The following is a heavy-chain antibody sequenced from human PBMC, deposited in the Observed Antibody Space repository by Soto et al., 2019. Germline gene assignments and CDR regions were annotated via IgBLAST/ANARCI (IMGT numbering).Heavy chain of an antibody. V-gene: IGHV2-26*01. D-gene: IGHD6-6*01. CDR2: IFSNDEK. CDR3: ARILSGFRHEYSGSYWFDP. CDR1: GFSLSNARMG. J-gene: IGHJ5*02. Sequence: QVTLKESGPVLVKPTETLTLTCTVSGFSLSNARMGVSWIRQPPGKALEWLAHIFSNDEKSYSTSLKSRLTISKDTSKSQVVLTMTNMDPVDTATYYCARILSGFRHEYSGSYWFDPWGQGTLVTVSS.